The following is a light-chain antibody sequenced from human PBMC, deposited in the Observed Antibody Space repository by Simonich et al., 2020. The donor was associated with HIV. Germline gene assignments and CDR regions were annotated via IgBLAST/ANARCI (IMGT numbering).Light chain of an antibody. CDR3: HQSSSLPYT. V-gene: IGKV6-21*02. CDR1: EGSGNY. CDR2: YAS. Sequence: VMTQSPGFLSVTPGEKVTITCQSSEGSGNYLYWYQQKPDQAPNLLIKYASQSIAGVPSRFSGSGSGTDFTFTISSLEAEDAATYYCHQSSSLPYTFGPGTKVDIK. J-gene: IGKJ3*01.